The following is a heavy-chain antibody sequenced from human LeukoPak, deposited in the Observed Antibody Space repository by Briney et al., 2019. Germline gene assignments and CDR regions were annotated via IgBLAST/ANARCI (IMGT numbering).Heavy chain of an antibody. Sequence: SETLSLTCTVSGGSISSYYWSWIRQPPGKGLEWIGYIYYSGSTNYNPSLKSRVTISVDTSKNQFSLKLSSVTAADTAVYYCARGSSWYVDYWGQGTLVTVSS. D-gene: IGHD6-13*01. CDR3: ARGSSWYVDY. V-gene: IGHV4-59*08. CDR1: GGSISSYY. J-gene: IGHJ4*02. CDR2: IYYSGST.